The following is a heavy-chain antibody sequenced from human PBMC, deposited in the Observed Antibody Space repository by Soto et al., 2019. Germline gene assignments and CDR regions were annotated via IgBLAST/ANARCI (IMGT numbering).Heavy chain of an antibody. J-gene: IGHJ4*02. CDR1: GDTFSSYT. V-gene: IGHV1-69*02. D-gene: IGHD2-8*01. CDR3: ARAPGYCTNGVCYFPY. CDR2: IIPILGIA. Sequence: SVKVSCKASGDTFSSYTISWVRQAPGQGLEWMGRIIPILGIANYAQKFQGRVTITADKSTSTAYMELSSLRSEDTAVYYCARAPGYCTNGVCYFPYWGQGTLVTVSS.